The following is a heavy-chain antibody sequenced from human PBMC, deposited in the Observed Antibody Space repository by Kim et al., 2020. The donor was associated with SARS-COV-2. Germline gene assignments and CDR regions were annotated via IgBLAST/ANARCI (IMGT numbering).Heavy chain of an antibody. CDR3: ARGQPLDY. J-gene: IGHJ4*02. D-gene: IGHD2-2*01. CDR2: ISYSGNS. V-gene: IGHV4-31*03. Sequence: SETLSLTCSVSGGSIRSGGKFWTWIRQHPAKGLEWIGYISYSGNSHYSPSLRSRVSISLQTSENQFSLKLTSVTAADTAVYYGARGQPLDYWGQGILVP. CDR1: GGSIRSGGKF.